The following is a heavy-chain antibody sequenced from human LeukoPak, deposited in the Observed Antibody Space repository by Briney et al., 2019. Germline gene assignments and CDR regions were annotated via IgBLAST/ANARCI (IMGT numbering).Heavy chain of an antibody. CDR2: IYTSGST. D-gene: IGHD2-2*02. CDR1: GGSISSYY. Sequence: SETLSLTCTVSGGSISSYYWSWIRQPAGKGLEWIGRIYTSGSTNYNPSLKSRVTMSVDTSKNQFSLKLSSVTAADTAVYHCARVVPAAIPDRNWFDPWGQGTLVTVSS. J-gene: IGHJ5*02. CDR3: ARVVPAAIPDRNWFDP. V-gene: IGHV4-4*07.